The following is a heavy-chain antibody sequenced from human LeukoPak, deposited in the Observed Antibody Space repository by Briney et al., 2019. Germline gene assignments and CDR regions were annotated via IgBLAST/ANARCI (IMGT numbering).Heavy chain of an antibody. D-gene: IGHD3-9*01. V-gene: IGHV3-23*01. CDR1: GFTFSSYA. CDR3: AKEMVLTGYKRPGWFDP. CDR2: ISGSGGST. Sequence: GGSLRLSCAASGFTFSSYAMSWVRQAPGKGLEWVSAISGSGGSTYYADSVKGRFTISRDNSKNTLYLQMNSLRAEDTAVYYCAKEMVLTGYKRPGWFDPWGQGTLVTVSS. J-gene: IGHJ5*02.